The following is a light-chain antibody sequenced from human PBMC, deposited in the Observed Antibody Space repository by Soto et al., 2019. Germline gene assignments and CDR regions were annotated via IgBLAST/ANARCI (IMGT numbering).Light chain of an antibody. Sequence: QSALPQPASVSGSPGQSVTISCTAPSSDVGDYDYVSWYQQYAVKAPKMMIYEVSNRPSGGSNRFSGSKSGNTASLTISGLQAEDEADYYCSSYRSSNTLLFGGGTKVTVL. CDR2: EVS. J-gene: IGLJ2*01. V-gene: IGLV2-14*01. CDR3: SSYRSSNTLL. CDR1: SSDVGDYDY.